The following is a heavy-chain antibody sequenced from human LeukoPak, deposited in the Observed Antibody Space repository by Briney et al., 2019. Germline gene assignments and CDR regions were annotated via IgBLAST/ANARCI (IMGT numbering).Heavy chain of an antibody. V-gene: IGHV4-59*01. J-gene: IGHJ4*02. Sequence: SETLSLTCTVSGGSLSSYYWSWIRQPPGKGLEWIGYIYYSGSTNYNPSLKSRVTISVDTSKNQFSLKLSSVTAADTAVYYCAREPYYYGSGSYSGFDYWGQGTLVTVSS. D-gene: IGHD3-10*01. CDR1: GGSLSSYY. CDR2: IYYSGST. CDR3: AREPYYYGSGSYSGFDY.